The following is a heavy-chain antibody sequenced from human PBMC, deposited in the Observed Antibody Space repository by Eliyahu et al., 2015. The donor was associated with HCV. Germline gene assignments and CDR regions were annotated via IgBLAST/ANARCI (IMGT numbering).Heavy chain of an antibody. Sequence: QVQLVQSGAEVKKPGSSVKVSCKASGGTXSSXATSWVRQAPGQGLXWVGGIIPIFGTANYAQKFQGRVTITADESTSTAYMELSSLRSEDTAVYYCASLVTSFGYCSSTSCPDYWGQGTLVTVSS. J-gene: IGHJ4*02. V-gene: IGHV1-69*01. CDR3: ASLVTSFGYCSSTSCPDY. CDR1: GGTXSSXA. CDR2: IIPIFGTA. D-gene: IGHD2-2*03.